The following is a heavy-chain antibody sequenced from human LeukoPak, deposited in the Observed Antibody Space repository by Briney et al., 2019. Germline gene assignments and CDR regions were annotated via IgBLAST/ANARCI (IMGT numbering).Heavy chain of an antibody. D-gene: IGHD3-10*01. J-gene: IGHJ5*02. CDR3: ARLKVRGVILSSQRRFDP. CDR1: GGSFSGYY. CDR2: INHSGST. Sequence: TSETLSLTCAVYGGSFSGYYWSWIRQPPGKGLEWIGEINHSGSTNYNPSLKSRVTISVDTSKNQFSLKLSSVTAADTAVYYCARLKVRGVILSSQRRFDPWGQGTLVTVSS. V-gene: IGHV4-34*01.